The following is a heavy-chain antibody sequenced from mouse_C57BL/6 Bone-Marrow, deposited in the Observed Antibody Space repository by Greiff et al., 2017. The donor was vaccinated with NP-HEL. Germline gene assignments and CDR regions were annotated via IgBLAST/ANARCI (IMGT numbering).Heavy chain of an antibody. CDR3: VRGRIGSSYDWYFDV. CDR1: GFTFNTYA. Sequence: EVQLVESGGGLVQPKGSLKLSCAASGFTFNTYAMHWVRQAPGKGLEWVARIRSKSSNYATYYADSVKDRFTISRDDSQSMLYLQMNNLKTEDTAMYYCVRGRIGSSYDWYFDVWGTGTTVTVSS. D-gene: IGHD1-1*01. CDR2: IRSKSSNYAT. J-gene: IGHJ1*03. V-gene: IGHV10-3*01.